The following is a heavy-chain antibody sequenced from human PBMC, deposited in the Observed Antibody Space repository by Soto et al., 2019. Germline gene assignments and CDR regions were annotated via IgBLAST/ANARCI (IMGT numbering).Heavy chain of an antibody. D-gene: IGHD3-10*01. CDR2: ISGSGGST. CDR3: ANASGWSGEVDY. CDR1: GFTFSSYA. Sequence: EVQLLESGGGLVQPGGSLRLSCAASGFTFSSYAMSWVRQAPGKGLEWVSAISGSGGSTYYADSVKGRFTISRDNSKNSLYLQLKGMGAEETAVYDCANASGWSGEVDYRGQGTLVTVSA. V-gene: IGHV3-23*01. J-gene: IGHJ4*02.